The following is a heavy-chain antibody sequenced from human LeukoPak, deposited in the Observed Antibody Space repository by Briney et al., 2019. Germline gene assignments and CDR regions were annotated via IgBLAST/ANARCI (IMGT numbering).Heavy chain of an antibody. CDR3: ARDPIAAAGTSYFDY. D-gene: IGHD6-13*01. V-gene: IGHV3-21*01. J-gene: IGHJ4*02. Sequence: GGSLRLSCAASGFTFSSYSMNWVRQAPGKGLEWVSSISSSSSYIYYADSVKGRFTISRDNAKNSLYLQMNSLRTEDTAVYYCARDPIAAAGTSYFDYWGQGTLVTVSS. CDR1: GFTFSSYS. CDR2: ISSSSSYI.